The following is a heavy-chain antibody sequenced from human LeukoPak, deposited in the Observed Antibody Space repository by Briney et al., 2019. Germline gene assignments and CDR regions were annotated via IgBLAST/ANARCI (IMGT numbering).Heavy chain of an antibody. Sequence: PGGSLRLSCAASGFTFSSYWMSWVRQAPGRGLEWVANIKQDGSEKYYVDSVKGRFTISRDNPKNSLYLQMNSLRAEDTAVYYCARDFRITYYYGSGSYYLDYWGQGTLVTVSS. J-gene: IGHJ4*02. CDR1: GFTFSSYW. D-gene: IGHD3-10*01. CDR2: IKQDGSEK. CDR3: ARDFRITYYYGSGSYYLDY. V-gene: IGHV3-7*01.